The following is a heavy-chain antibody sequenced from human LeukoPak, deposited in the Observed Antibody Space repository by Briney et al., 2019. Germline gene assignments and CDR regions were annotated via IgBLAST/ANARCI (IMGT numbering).Heavy chain of an antibody. CDR1: GFTFRSYW. V-gene: IGHV3-74*01. D-gene: IGHD6-19*01. CDR2: IKSDGSST. CDR3: ARDSSSSGWYGGWFDP. Sequence: GGSLRLSCAASGFTFRSYWMHWVRLPPGKGLVWVSRIKSDGSSTSYADFVKGRFTISRDNAKNSLYLQMNSLRAEDTAVYYCARDSSSSGWYGGWFDPWGQGTLVTVSS. J-gene: IGHJ5*02.